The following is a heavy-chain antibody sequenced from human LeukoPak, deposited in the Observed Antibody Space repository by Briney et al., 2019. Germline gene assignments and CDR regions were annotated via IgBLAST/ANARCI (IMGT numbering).Heavy chain of an antibody. CDR1: GFTFSSYG. CDR3: ARAAGYCSSTSCYRGYFDY. V-gene: IGHV3-30*03. CDR2: ISYDGSNK. Sequence: PGGSLRLSCAASGFTFSSYGMHWVRQAPGKGLEWVAGISYDGSNKYYADSVKGRFTISRDNAKNSLYLQMNSLRAEDTAVYYCARAAGYCSSTSCYRGYFDYWGQGTLVTVSS. D-gene: IGHD2-2*02. J-gene: IGHJ4*02.